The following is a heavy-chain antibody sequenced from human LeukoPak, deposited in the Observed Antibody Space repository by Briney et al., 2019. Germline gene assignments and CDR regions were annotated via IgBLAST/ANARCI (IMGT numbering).Heavy chain of an antibody. Sequence: PSETLSLTCTVSGGSISSSSYYWGWIRQPPGKGLEWIGSIYYSGSTYYNPSLKSRVTISVDTSKNQFSLKLSSVTAADTAVYYCARHDLPFITMVRGAVGYMDVWGKGTTVTVSS. CDR2: IYYSGST. V-gene: IGHV4-39*01. CDR1: GGSISSSSYY. D-gene: IGHD3-10*01. J-gene: IGHJ6*03. CDR3: ARHDLPFITMVRGAVGYMDV.